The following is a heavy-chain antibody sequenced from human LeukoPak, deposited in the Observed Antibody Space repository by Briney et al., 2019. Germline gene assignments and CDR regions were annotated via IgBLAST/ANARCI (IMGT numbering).Heavy chain of an antibody. V-gene: IGHV1-2*02. D-gene: IGHD6-19*01. CDR1: GYTFTGYY. CDR3: ARDIAVAGTGSDY. Sequence: ASVKVSCKASGYTFTGYYMHWVRQAPGQGLEWMGWINPNSGGTNYAQKFQGRVTMTRDTSISTAYMELSRLRSDDTAVYYCARDIAVAGTGSDYWGQETLVTVSS. J-gene: IGHJ4*02. CDR2: INPNSGGT.